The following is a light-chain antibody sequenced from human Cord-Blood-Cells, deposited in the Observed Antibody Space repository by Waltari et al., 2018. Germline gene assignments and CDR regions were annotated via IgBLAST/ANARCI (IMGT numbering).Light chain of an antibody. V-gene: IGLV2-14*01. CDR3: SSYTSSSTYV. CDR1: SSDVGGYNY. J-gene: IGLJ1*01. CDR2: DVS. Sequence: QSALTQPASVSGSPGQSITISCTGTSSDVGGYNYVSWYQQHPGKAPKLMIYDVSKRPSGVSNRCSGSKSGNTASLTISGLQAEDEADCYCSSYTSSSTYVFGTGTKVTVL.